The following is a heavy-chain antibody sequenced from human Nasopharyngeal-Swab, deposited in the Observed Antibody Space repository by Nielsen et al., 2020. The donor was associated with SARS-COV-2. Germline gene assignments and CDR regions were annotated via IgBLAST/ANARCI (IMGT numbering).Heavy chain of an antibody. CDR1: GFTFSSYE. CDR2: ISSSGSTI. Sequence: GESLKISCAASGFTFSSYEMNWVRQAPGKGLEWVSYISSSGSTIYYVDSVKGRFTISRDNAKNSLYLQMNSLRAEDTAVYYCARDERLEWLFGYYYYGMDVWGQGTTVTVSS. V-gene: IGHV3-48*03. J-gene: IGHJ6*02. CDR3: ARDERLEWLFGYYYYGMDV. D-gene: IGHD3-3*01.